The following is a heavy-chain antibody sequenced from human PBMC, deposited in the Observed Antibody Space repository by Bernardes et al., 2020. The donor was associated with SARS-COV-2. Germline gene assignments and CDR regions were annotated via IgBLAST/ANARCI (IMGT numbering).Heavy chain of an antibody. Sequence: GRSLRLSCAAPGFTSRSYWMSLVRQAPGKGLEWVAKINIDGSEKYYVDSGKGRFTISRDNAKNSLYLEVNSLRAEDTAVYYCARGAYMFGNDLWGQGTLVTVSS. D-gene: IGHD3-3*02. CDR1: GFTSRSYW. CDR2: INIDGSEK. CDR3: ARGAYMFGNDL. J-gene: IGHJ5*02. V-gene: IGHV3-7*01.